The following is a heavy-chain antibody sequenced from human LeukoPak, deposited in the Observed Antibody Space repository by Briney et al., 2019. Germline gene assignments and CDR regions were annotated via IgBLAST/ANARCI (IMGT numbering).Heavy chain of an antibody. CDR1: EFTFSTYG. Sequence: GRSLRLSCAASEFTFSTYGMHCVRQAPGKGLEWVAVIWYDGSNKYYADSVRGRFTISRDNFKNTLYLQMNSLRAEDTAVYYCARDLEIGSSSYYFDYWGQGTLVTVSS. CDR2: IWYDGSNK. V-gene: IGHV3-33*01. CDR3: ARDLEIGSSSYYFDY. D-gene: IGHD3-3*01. J-gene: IGHJ4*02.